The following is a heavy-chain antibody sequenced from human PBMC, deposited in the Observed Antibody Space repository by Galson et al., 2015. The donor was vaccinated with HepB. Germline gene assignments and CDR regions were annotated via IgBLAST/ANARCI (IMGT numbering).Heavy chain of an antibody. CDR2: ITATSSNI. CDR3: GQRDYVALGY. J-gene: IGHJ4*02. D-gene: IGHD3-10*02. Sequence: SLRLSCAASGLDFAGYLMAWVRHAPGKGLEWVSTITATSSNIYYADSVKGRFTVSRHNSKKEMYLQMDNLRVEDSAIYYCGQRDYVALGYWGPGTWVTVSS. CDR1: GLDFAGYL. V-gene: IGHV3-23*01.